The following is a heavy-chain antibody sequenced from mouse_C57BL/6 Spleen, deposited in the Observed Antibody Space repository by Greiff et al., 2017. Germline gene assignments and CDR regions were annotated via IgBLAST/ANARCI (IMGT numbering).Heavy chain of an antibody. CDR2: IDPSDSYT. Sequence: QVHVKQPGAELVMPGASVKLSCKASGYTFTSYWMHWVKQRPGQGLEWIGEIDPSDSYTNYNQKFKGKSTLTVDKSSSTAYMQLSSLTSEDSAVYYCARQGTTVVGDAMDYWGQGTSVTVSS. CDR1: GYTFTSYW. V-gene: IGHV1-69*01. D-gene: IGHD1-1*01. J-gene: IGHJ4*01. CDR3: ARQGTTVVGDAMDY.